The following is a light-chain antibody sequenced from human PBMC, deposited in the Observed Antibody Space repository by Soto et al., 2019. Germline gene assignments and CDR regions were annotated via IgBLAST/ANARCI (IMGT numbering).Light chain of an antibody. CDR2: VAS. CDR3: QDSYITS. J-gene: IGKJ5*01. Sequence: DIEIPPCPHPLSASVEARLTITCRASQYISTYLNWYQQKPGKAPKLLIYVASNLQSGVPSRFSGSGSGTDFTLTISSLQPEDIATYYCQDSYITSFGQGTRLEIK. CDR1: QYISTY. V-gene: IGKV1-39*01.